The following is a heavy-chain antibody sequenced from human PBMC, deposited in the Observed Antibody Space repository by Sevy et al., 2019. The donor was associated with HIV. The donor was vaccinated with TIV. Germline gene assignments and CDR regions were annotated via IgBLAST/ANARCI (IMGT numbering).Heavy chain of an antibody. V-gene: IGHV3-48*01. CDR1: GFTFSSYW. CDR2: ISSSSSTI. D-gene: IGHD6-13*01. J-gene: IGHJ4*02. Sequence: GGSLRLSCAASGFTFSSYWMNWVRQAPGKGLEWVSYISSSSSTIYYADSVKGRFTISRDNAKNSLYLQMNSLRAEDTAVYYCARLSGYSSSWSYFDYWGQGTLVTVSS. CDR3: ARLSGYSSSWSYFDY.